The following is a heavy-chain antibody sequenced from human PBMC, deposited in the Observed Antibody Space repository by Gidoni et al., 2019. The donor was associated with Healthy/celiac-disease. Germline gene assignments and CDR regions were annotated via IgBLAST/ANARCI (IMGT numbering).Heavy chain of an antibody. CDR1: GGSISSYY. J-gene: IGHJ3*02. D-gene: IGHD1-26*01. CDR2: IYYSGST. Sequence: QVQLQESGPGLVKPSETLSLTCTVPGGSISSYYWSWIRQPPGKGLEWIGYIYYSGSTNYNPSLKSRVTISVDTSKNQFSLKLSSVTAADTAVYYCGRDRYRRGSYGYDAFDMWGQGTMVTVSS. V-gene: IGHV4-59*01. CDR3: GRDRYRRGSYGYDAFDM.